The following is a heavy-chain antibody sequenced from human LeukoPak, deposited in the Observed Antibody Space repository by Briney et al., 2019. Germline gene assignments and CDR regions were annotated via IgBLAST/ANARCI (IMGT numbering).Heavy chain of an antibody. V-gene: IGHV4-4*02. J-gene: IGHJ2*01. D-gene: IGHD3-10*01. Sequence: SSETLSLTCAVSGGSISSSNWWSWVRQPPGKGLEWIGEIYHSGSTNYNPSLKNRVTISVDKSKNQFSLKLSSVTAADTAVYYCARVYYGSGTRFDLWGRGTLVTVSS. CDR2: IYHSGST. CDR1: GGSISSSNW. CDR3: ARVYYGSGTRFDL.